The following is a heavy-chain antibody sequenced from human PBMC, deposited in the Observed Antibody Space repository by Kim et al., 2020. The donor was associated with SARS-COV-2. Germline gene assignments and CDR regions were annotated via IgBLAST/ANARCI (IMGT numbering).Heavy chain of an antibody. J-gene: IGHJ6*02. Sequence: QKFQGRVTMTRNTSISTAYMELSSLRSEDTAVYYCARGGSGTGGYYGMDVWGQGTTVTVSS. CDR3: ARGGSGTGGYYGMDV. D-gene: IGHD3-10*01. V-gene: IGHV1-8*01.